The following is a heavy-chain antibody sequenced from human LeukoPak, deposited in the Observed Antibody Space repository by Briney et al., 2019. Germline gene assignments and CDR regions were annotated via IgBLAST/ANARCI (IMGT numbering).Heavy chain of an antibody. CDR2: ISAYNGNT. CDR1: GYTFTSYG. J-gene: IGHJ4*02. D-gene: IGHD3-10*01. Sequence: AASVKVSCKASGYTFTSYGISWVRQAPGQGLEWMGWISAYNGNTNYAQKLQGRVTMTTDTSTSTAYMELRSLRSDDTAVYYCARVLSRFPHLGYFDYWGQGTLVTVSS. CDR3: ARVLSRFPHLGYFDY. V-gene: IGHV1-18*01.